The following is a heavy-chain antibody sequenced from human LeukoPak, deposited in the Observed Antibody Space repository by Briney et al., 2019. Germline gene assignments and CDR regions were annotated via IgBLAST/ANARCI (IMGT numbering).Heavy chain of an antibody. CDR3: ARLGDDYVWGSYRYFDY. Sequence: PSETLSLTCAVSGGSISSSNWWSWVRQPPGKGLEWIGEIYHSGSTNYNPSLKSRVTISVDTSKNQFSLKLSSVTAADTAVYYCARLGDDYVWGSYRYFDYWGQGTLVTVSS. CDR1: GGSISSSNW. V-gene: IGHV4-4*02. D-gene: IGHD3-16*02. CDR2: IYHSGST. J-gene: IGHJ4*02.